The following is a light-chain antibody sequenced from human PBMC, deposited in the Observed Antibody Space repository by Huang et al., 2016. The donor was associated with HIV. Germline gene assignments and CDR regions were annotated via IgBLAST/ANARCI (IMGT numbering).Light chain of an antibody. V-gene: IGKV3-15*01. J-gene: IGKJ3*01. CDR2: DAS. CDR1: QSVRSN. CDR3: QQYDNWPPFT. Sequence: EIVMTQSPGTLSVSPGERATLSCRASQSVRSNLAWYQQKPGQAPRLLIYDASTRATGVQARFSGSGSGTQFTLSISSLQSEDFAVYYCQQYDNWPPFTFGPGTKVDIK.